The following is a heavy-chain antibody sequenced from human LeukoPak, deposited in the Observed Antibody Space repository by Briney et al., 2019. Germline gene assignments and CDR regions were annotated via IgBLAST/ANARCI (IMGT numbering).Heavy chain of an antibody. V-gene: IGHV4-59*01. D-gene: IGHD6-19*01. J-gene: IGHJ4*02. CDR2: IFFNANT. CDR3: TRVGQQWPPCFDY. Sequence: SETLSLTCTVSGGSITSNYWGWIRQPPGKGLEWIGYIFFNANTNYNPSLKTRVSISLDTSKNQVSLNLTSVTAADTAIYYCTRVGQQWPPCFDYWGQGTLATVSS. CDR1: GGSITSNY.